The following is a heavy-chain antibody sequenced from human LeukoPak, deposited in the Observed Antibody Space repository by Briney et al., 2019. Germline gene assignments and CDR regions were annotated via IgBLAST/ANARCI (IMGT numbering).Heavy chain of an antibody. Sequence: GASVKVSCKASGYTFTSYDINWVREATGQGLEWMGWMNPNSGNTGYAQKFQGRVTMTRNTFISTAYMELSSLRSEDTAVYYCARGLRAAALFNWFDPWGQGTLVTVSS. D-gene: IGHD6-13*01. J-gene: IGHJ5*02. CDR1: GYTFTSYD. CDR2: MNPNSGNT. CDR3: ARGLRAAALFNWFDP. V-gene: IGHV1-8*01.